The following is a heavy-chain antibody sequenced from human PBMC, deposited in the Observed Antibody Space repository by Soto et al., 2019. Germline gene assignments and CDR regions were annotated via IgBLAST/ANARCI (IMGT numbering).Heavy chain of an antibody. CDR2: IYYSGST. V-gene: IGHV4-39*01. D-gene: IGHD3-22*01. CDR3: ARRGGSGYYGYYYYYGMDV. J-gene: IGHJ6*02. Sequence: KTSETLSLTCTVSGGSISSSSYYWGWIRQPPGKGLEWIGSIYYSGSTYYNPSLKSRVTISVDTSKNQFSLKLSSVTAADTAVYYCARRGGSGYYGYYYYYGMDVWGQGTTVTVSS. CDR1: GGSISSSSYY.